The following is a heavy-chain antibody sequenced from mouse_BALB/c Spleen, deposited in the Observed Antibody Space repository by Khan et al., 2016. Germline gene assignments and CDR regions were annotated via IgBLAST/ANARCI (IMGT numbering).Heavy chain of an antibody. CDR3: ARRYYGSLYYFDY. V-gene: IGHV1-87*01. Sequence: QVQLQRSGAELARPGASVKLSCKASGYTFTSYWMQWVKQRPGQGLEWIGAIYPGDGDTRYTQKFKGKATLTADKSSSTAYMQLSSLASEDSAVYYCARRYYGSLYYFDYWGQGTTLTVSS. CDR2: IYPGDGDT. D-gene: IGHD1-1*01. J-gene: IGHJ2*01. CDR1: GYTFTSYW.